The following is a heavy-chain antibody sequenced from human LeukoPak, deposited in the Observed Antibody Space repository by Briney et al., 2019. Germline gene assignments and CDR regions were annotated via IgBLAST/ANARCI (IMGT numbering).Heavy chain of an antibody. J-gene: IGHJ4*02. Sequence: LWASVKVSCKASGYTFTGYYMHWVRQAPGQGLEWMGWINPNSGGTNYAQKFQGRVTMTGDTSISTAYMELSRLRSDDTAVYYCARDLKVRWLQFSGFADYWGQGTLVTVSS. V-gene: IGHV1-2*02. CDR1: GYTFTGYY. CDR2: INPNSGGT. D-gene: IGHD5-24*01. CDR3: ARDLKVRWLQFSGFADY.